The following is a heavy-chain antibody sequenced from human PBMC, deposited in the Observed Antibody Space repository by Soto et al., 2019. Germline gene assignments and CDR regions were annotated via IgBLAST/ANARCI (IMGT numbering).Heavy chain of an antibody. CDR2: IYPGDSKT. J-gene: IGHJ4*02. CDR1: GFTFTNYW. D-gene: IGHD3-22*01. V-gene: IGHV5-51*01. Sequence: GESLKISCQCSGFTFTNYWIAWVRQMPGKGLEWMGIIYPGDSKTRYTPSFQGQVTISADKSISTAFLHWSSLKASDTAMYYCARHPNYYDSSGYYYSDYWGQGTLVTVSS. CDR3: ARHPNYYDSSGYYYSDY.